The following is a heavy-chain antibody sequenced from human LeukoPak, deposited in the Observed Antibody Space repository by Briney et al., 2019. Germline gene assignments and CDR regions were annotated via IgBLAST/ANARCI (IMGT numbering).Heavy chain of an antibody. J-gene: IGHJ4*02. CDR1: GFTFSSYA. D-gene: IGHD4-11*01. Sequence: GGSLRLSCAASGFTFSSYAMSWVRQAPGKGLEWVSVISGSGGSTYYADSVKARFTISRNNSKNTLYLQMNSLRAEDTAVYYCAKRDYNRFVYWGQGTLVTVSS. CDR3: AKRDYNRFVY. V-gene: IGHV3-23*01. CDR2: ISGSGGST.